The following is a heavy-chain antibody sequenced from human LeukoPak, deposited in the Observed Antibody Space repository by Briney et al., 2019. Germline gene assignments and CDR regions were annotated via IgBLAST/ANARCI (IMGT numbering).Heavy chain of an antibody. V-gene: IGHV4-4*07. CDR2: IYTSGST. CDR1: GVSISSYY. Sequence: SETLSLTCTVSGVSISSYYWSWIRQPAGKGLEWIGRIYTSGSTNYNPSLKSRVTMSVDTSKNQFSLKLSSVTAADTAVYYCARDLTMVRGVIIFDYWGQGTLVTVSS. J-gene: IGHJ4*02. D-gene: IGHD3-10*01. CDR3: ARDLTMVRGVIIFDY.